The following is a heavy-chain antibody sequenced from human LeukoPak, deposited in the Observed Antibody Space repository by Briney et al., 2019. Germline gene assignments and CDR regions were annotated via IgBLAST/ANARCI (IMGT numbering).Heavy chain of an antibody. J-gene: IGHJ6*04. Sequence: GGSLRLSCVGSGFTFSDHYVDWVRQAPGKGLEWVANINEDGRGTYYVDSVKGRFTISRDNAKNSVHLQMNSLRAEDTAVYYCATRRCSIAACRASSYRCFDFWGTGTTVTVSS. CDR1: GFTFSDHY. D-gene: IGHD2-2*01. V-gene: IGHV3-7*01. CDR2: INEDGRGT. CDR3: ATRRCSIAACRASSYRCFDF.